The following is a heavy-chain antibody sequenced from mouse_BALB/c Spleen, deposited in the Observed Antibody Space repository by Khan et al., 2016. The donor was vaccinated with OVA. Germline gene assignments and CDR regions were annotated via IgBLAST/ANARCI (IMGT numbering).Heavy chain of an antibody. D-gene: IGHD1-1*01. J-gene: IGHJ1*01. CDR2: ISSGSSTI. CDR1: GFTFSSFG. Sequence: VELVESGGGLVQPGGSRKLSCAASGFTFSSFGMHWVRQAPEKGLEWVAYISSGSSTIYYAATVKGRFTISRDNPHNTLFLQMTRLRSEDTAMYYCATYGWWDWGAGTTVTVSP. CDR3: ATYGWWD. V-gene: IGHV5-17*02.